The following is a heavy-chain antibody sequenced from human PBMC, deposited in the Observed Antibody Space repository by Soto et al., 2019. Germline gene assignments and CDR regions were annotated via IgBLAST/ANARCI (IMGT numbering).Heavy chain of an antibody. J-gene: IGHJ4*02. D-gene: IGHD2-15*01. Sequence: EVQLLESGGGLVQPGGALRLSCAASGFTFSSYAMSWVRQAQGKGLEWISSISAGSEGAYYADSVKGRFTISRDNSNNTLDLQMNSLRVEDTAVYYCARDLWWYLHWGQGTLVTVSS. V-gene: IGHV3-23*01. CDR2: ISAGSEGA. CDR3: ARDLWWYLH. CDR1: GFTFSSYA.